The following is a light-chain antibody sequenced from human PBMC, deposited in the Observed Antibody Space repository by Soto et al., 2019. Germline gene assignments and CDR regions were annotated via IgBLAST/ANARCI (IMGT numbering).Light chain of an antibody. J-gene: IGKJ1*01. CDR2: GTS. CDR3: QQFGNSPWT. CDR1: QSVPSTY. Sequence: DIVLAQSPGNLSLSPGERATLSCRASQSVPSTYFAWYQQKSGQPPRLLISGTSNRATGIPDRFSGSGSGRDFTLTISRLEPEDFAVYFCQQFGNSPWTFGQGTKVDIK. V-gene: IGKV3-20*01.